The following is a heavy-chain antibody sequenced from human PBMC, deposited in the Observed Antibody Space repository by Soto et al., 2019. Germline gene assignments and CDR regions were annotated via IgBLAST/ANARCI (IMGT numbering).Heavy chain of an antibody. D-gene: IGHD2-21*02. J-gene: IGHJ6*02. CDR3: ARVGIVVVTAPPYYYSMDV. Sequence: GGSLRLSCEASGFTFSTYEMNWVRQASGKGLEWVSYISSRDSTVYYADSVKGRFTISRDNAKNSLYLQMHSLRVEDTAVYYCARVGIVVVTAPPYYYSMDVWGQGTTVTVSS. CDR2: ISSRDSTV. CDR1: GFTFSTYE. V-gene: IGHV3-48*03.